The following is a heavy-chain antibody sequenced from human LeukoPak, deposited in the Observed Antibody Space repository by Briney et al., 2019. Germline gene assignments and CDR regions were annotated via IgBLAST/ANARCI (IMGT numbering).Heavy chain of an antibody. CDR2: ISSSSSYI. CDR3: ATSGVVPAAMGILYYYYYMDV. Sequence: GGSLRLSCAASGFTFSSYSMNWVRQAPGKGLEWVSSISSSSSYIYYADSVKGRFTISRDNAKNSLYLQMNSLRAEDTAVYYCATSGVVPAAMGILYYYYYMDVWGKGTTVTVSS. CDR1: GFTFSSYS. D-gene: IGHD2-2*01. J-gene: IGHJ6*03. V-gene: IGHV3-21*01.